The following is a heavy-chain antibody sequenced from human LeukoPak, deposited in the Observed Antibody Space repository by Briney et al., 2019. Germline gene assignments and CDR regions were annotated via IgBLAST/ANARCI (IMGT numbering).Heavy chain of an antibody. V-gene: IGHV3-11*01. Sequence: GGSLRLSCAASAFTFSDYYMSWTRQAPGKGLEWVSYISGSGSTIYYADSVKGRFTISRDNAKNSLYLQMNSLRAGDTAVYYCARGKGKRIAAAVFWAFDYWGQGALVTVSS. CDR1: AFTFSDYY. CDR2: ISGSGSTI. CDR3: ARGKGKRIAAAVFWAFDY. D-gene: IGHD6-13*01. J-gene: IGHJ4*02.